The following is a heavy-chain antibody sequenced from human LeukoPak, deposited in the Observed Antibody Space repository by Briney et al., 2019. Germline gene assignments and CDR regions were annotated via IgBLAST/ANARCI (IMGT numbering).Heavy chain of an antibody. J-gene: IGHJ1*01. D-gene: IGHD2-2*01. V-gene: IGHV4-59*01. CDR3: ARGYCSSTICLQYFHH. Sequence: NASETLSLTCTVSSDSISSSYWSWIRQPPGKGLEWIGYIYYSGSTNYNPSLKSRVAISVDTSKNQFSLKLDSVTAADTAVYCCARGYCSSTICLQYFHHWGQGTLVTVSS. CDR2: IYYSGST. CDR1: SDSISSSY.